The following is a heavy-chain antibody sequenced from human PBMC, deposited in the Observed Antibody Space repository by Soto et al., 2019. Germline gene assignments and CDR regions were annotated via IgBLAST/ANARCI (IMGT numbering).Heavy chain of an antibody. CDR1: GFTFSNYA. D-gene: IGHD5-12*01. CDR3: AKGAEGYVVSSLDF. V-gene: IGHV3-23*01. CDR2: ITSTGSST. Sequence: EVQLLETGGGFVQPGGSLRLSCAASGFTFSNYAMTWVRQAPGKGLEWVSAITSTGSSTYYADSVNGRFTISRDNSKNTLFLQINSLRAVDTAVYYCAKGAEGYVVSSLDFWGQGTLVSVSS. J-gene: IGHJ4*02.